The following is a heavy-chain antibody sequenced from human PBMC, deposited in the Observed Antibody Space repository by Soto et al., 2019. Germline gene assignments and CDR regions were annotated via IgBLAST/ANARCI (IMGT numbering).Heavy chain of an antibody. CDR2: IFHGGNT. V-gene: IGHV4-38-2*01. D-gene: IGHD2-15*01. J-gene: IGHJ3*01. Sequence: SETLSLTCAVSGIFISSGNYWGWIRKPPGKGLEWIGSIFHGGNTYYNPSLKSRVTISVDMSKNQFSLKLNSVTAADTAVYYCARARWYDAFDVWGQGTVVTVSS. CDR1: GIFISSGNY. CDR3: ARARWYDAFDV.